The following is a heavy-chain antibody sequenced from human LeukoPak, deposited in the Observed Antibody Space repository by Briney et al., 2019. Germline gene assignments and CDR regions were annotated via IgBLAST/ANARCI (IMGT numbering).Heavy chain of an antibody. CDR2: IIPIFGTA. V-gene: IGHV1-69*13. J-gene: IGHJ6*02. D-gene: IGHD6-13*01. CDR1: GGTFSSYA. Sequence: SVKVSCKASGGTFSSYAISWVRQAPGQGLEWMGGIIPIFGTANYAQKFQGRVTITADESTSTAYTELSSLRSEDTAVYYCASDLRSDYSSSWYPLDYYYGMDVWGQGTTVTVSS. CDR3: ASDLRSDYSSSWYPLDYYYGMDV.